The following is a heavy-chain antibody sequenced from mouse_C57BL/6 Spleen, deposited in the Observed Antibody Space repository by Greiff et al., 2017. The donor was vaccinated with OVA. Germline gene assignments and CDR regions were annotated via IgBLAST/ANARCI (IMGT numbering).Heavy chain of an antibody. CDR3: ARSGNYYGSFAY. CDR1: GYTFTSYW. J-gene: IGHJ3*01. V-gene: IGHV1-55*01. D-gene: IGHD1-1*01. CDR2: IYPGSGST. Sequence: QVQLQQPGAELVKPGASVKMSCKASGYTFTSYWITWVKQRPGQGLEWIGDIYPGSGSTNYNEKFKSKATLTVDTSSSTAYMQLSSRTSEDSAVYYCARSGNYYGSFAYWGQGTLVTVSA.